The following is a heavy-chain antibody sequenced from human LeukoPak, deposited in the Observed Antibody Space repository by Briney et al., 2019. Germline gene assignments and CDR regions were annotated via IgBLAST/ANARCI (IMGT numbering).Heavy chain of an antibody. Sequence: PSETLSLTCAVYGGSFSGYYWSWIRQPPGKGLEWIGEINHSGSTNYNPSLKSRVTISVDTSKNQFSLKLSSVTAADTAVYYCARDYYGSGSYYTNYYYYGMDVWGQGTTVTVSS. CDR2: INHSGST. CDR3: ARDYYGSGSYYTNYYYYGMDV. CDR1: GGSFSGYY. V-gene: IGHV4-34*01. J-gene: IGHJ6*02. D-gene: IGHD3-10*01.